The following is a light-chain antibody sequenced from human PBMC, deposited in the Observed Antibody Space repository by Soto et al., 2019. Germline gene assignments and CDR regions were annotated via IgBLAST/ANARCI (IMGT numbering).Light chain of an antibody. Sequence: DIVMTQSPDSLAVSLGERATINCKSSQSVLYSSNNKNYLAWYQQKAGQPPKLLIYWASTRESGVPDRFSGSGSGTDFTLTISSLQAEDVAVYYCQQQYNTPRTFGQET. CDR3: QQQYNTPRT. J-gene: IGKJ1*01. CDR2: WAS. V-gene: IGKV4-1*01. CDR1: QSVLYSSNNKNY.